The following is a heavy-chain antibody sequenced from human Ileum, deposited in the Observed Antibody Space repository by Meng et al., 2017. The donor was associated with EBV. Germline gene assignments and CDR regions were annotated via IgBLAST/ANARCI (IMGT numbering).Heavy chain of an antibody. Sequence: VRLVKSGTEVKKTGASVKVSCKASGYTFTNYGITCVPQSPGQGREWLGWISAYNGNTNYTQKLQGRVTMTKDTSTSTASMELRSLRSDDTAVYYCARYRQCGYWGQGTLVTVSS. V-gene: IGHV1-18*01. D-gene: IGHD6-19*01. CDR1: GYTFTNYG. J-gene: IGHJ4*02. CDR3: ARYRQCGY. CDR2: ISAYNGNT.